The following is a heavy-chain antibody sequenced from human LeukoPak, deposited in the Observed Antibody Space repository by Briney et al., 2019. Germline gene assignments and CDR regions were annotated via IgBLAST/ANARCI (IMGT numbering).Heavy chain of an antibody. J-gene: IGHJ3*02. V-gene: IGHV4-59*01. CDR1: GGSISSYY. D-gene: IGHD6-19*01. CDR3: ARDGIAVAGTLPSAFDI. Sequence: SETLSLTCTVSGGSISSYYWSWIRQTPGKGLEWIGYIYYSGSTNYNPSLKSRVTISVDTSKNQFSLKLSSVTAADTAVYYCARDGIAVAGTLPSAFDIWGQGTMVTVSS. CDR2: IYYSGST.